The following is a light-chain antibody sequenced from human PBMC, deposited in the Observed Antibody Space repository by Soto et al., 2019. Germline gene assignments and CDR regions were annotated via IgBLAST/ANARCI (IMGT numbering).Light chain of an antibody. CDR2: DAS. Sequence: EKVMTQSPATLSVSPGEIATLSCGASQSVRSNVAWYQQKPGQPPRLLIYDASTRATGIPSRFSGSGSGTEFTLTISSLKSEDFAVYYCQQYDNWPRTFGQGTKVDIK. CDR3: QQYDNWPRT. V-gene: IGKV3-15*01. J-gene: IGKJ1*01. CDR1: QSVRSN.